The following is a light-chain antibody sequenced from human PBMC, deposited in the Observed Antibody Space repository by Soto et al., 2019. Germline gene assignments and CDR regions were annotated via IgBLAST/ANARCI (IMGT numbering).Light chain of an antibody. V-gene: IGKV1-12*01. CDR3: QQYDTYYT. CDR2: AAS. CDR1: QDISDW. J-gene: IGKJ2*01. Sequence: DIQMTQSPSSVSASVGDRVTITCRASQDISDWLAWYQQKPGKAPKLLIYAASSLQSGVPSRFSGSGSGTEFTLTINSLQPEDFATYFCQQYDTYYTFGQGTKVDIK.